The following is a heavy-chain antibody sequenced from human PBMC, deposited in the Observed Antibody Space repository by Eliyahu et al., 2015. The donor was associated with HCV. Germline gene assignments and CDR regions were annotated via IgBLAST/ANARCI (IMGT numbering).Heavy chain of an antibody. CDR1: GFXFSTYA. CDR2: MSADGSNQ. D-gene: IGHD1-1*01. J-gene: IGHJ4*02. CDR3: ASGPAVKVERIVDY. V-gene: IGHV3-30*03. Sequence: QVQLVESGGGVVXPGTSLRLXCAASGFXFSTYAMNWVRQAPGKGLEWVTFMSADGSNQYYADSVKGRFTISRDNSKTTLYLQMNSLKTEDTAVYYCASGPAVKVERIVDYWGQGTLVIVSS.